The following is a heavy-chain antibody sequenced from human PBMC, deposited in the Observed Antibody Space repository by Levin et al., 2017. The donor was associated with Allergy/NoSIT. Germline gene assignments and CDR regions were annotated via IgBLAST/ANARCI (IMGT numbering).Heavy chain of an antibody. CDR2: INQRGNEK. J-gene: IGHJ4*02. V-gene: IGHV3-7*01. Sequence: QSGGSLRLSCVASGFTFSDYWMNWVRQAPGKGLEWVANINQRGNEKYYVDSVKGRFIISRDNPTNSLDLQMNSLRAEDTAVYYCARDGVAPGVYFDSWGQGVLVSVSS. D-gene: IGHD2-2*01. CDR1: GFTFSDYW. CDR3: ARDGVAPGVYFDS.